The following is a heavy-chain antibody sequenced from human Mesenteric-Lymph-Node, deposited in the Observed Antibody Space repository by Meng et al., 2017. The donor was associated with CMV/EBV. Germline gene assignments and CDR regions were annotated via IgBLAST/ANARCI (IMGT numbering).Heavy chain of an antibody. CDR3: ARDLGYCNGGDCYYGMDV. Sequence: GESLKISCAASGFTFSSYAMHWVRQAPGKGLEWVAVISYDGSNKYYADSVKGRFTISRDYAKNSLYLQMNSLTAEDTAVYYCARDLGYCNGGDCYYGMDVWGQGTTVTVSS. CDR1: GFTFSSYA. V-gene: IGHV3-30*04. J-gene: IGHJ6*02. CDR2: ISYDGSNK. D-gene: IGHD2-8*02.